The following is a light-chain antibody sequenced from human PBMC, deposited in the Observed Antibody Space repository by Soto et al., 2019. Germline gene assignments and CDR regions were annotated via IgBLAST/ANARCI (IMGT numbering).Light chain of an antibody. V-gene: IGKV1-9*01. J-gene: IGKJ5*01. Sequence: DIQLTQSPSLLSASIGDRVTITCRASHDTSTFLAWYQQKPGKAPKLLIYEASTLQSGVPSRFSGSGSGTEFTLTISGLLPEDFAAYHCQQLYTLPFTFGQGTRL. CDR3: QQLYTLPFT. CDR1: HDTSTF. CDR2: EAS.